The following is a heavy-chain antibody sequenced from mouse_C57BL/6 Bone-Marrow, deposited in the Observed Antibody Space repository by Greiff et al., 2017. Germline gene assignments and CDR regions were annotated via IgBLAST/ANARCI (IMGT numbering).Heavy chain of an antibody. CDR2: IDPEDGET. J-gene: IGHJ3*01. V-gene: IGHV14-2*01. CDR3: ARSRGYCPFAY. D-gene: IGHD2-3*01. Sequence: EVQLQESGAELVKPGASVKLSCTASGFNIKDYYMHWVKQRTEQGLEWIGRIDPEDGETKHAPKFQGKATITADTSSNTAYLQLSSLTSEDTAVYYCARSRGYCPFAYWGQGTLVTVSA. CDR1: GFNIKDYY.